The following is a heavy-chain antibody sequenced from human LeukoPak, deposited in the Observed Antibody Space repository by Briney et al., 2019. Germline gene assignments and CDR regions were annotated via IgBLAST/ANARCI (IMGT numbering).Heavy chain of an antibody. CDR3: ARDSHDYGDYLGAFDI. Sequence: SQTLSLTCTVSGGSISSGGYYWSWIRQHPGKGLEWIGYIYYSGSTYYNPSLKSRVTISVDTSKNQFSLKLSSVTAADTAVYYCARDSHDYGDYLGAFDIWGQGTMVTVSS. D-gene: IGHD4-17*01. V-gene: IGHV4-31*03. J-gene: IGHJ3*02. CDR1: GGSISSGGYY. CDR2: IYYSGST.